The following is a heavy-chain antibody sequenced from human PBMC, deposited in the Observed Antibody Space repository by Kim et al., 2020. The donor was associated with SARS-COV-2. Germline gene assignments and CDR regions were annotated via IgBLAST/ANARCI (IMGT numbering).Heavy chain of an antibody. CDR2: IYYSGST. J-gene: IGHJ6*02. CDR1: GGSISSGGYY. D-gene: IGHD3-10*01. V-gene: IGHV4-31*03. Sequence: SETLSLTCTVSGGSISSGGYYWSWIRQHPGKGLEWIGYIYYSGSTYYNPSLKSRVTISVDTSKNQFSLKLSSVTAADTAVYYCARDRARDGMDVWGQGTTVTVSS. CDR3: ARDRARDGMDV.